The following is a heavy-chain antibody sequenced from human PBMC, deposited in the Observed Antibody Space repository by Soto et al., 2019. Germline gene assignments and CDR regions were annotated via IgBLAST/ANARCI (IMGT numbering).Heavy chain of an antibody. CDR3: SRINNWIYLYYFDY. Sequence: ASGKISYKDSGYTFPSYGISWERQAPGQGLEWMGWISAYNGNTNYAQKLQGRVTMTTGTSTSTAYMELRSLRSDDTAVYYCSRINNWIYLYYFDYWGDGTLVTVSS. CDR1: GYTFPSYG. V-gene: IGHV1-18*04. CDR2: ISAYNGNT. D-gene: IGHD1-20*01. J-gene: IGHJ4*01.